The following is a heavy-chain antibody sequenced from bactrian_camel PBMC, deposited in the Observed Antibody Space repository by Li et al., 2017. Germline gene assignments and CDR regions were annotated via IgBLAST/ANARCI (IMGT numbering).Heavy chain of an antibody. D-gene: IGHD5*01. V-gene: IGHV3S1*01. CDR2: IYTGDGRS. CDR3: ATTGFDF. J-gene: IGHJ6*01. Sequence: HVQLVESGGGSVQIGGSLTLACAASRGFDDADAEWGWFRQAPGKEREGVAAIYTGDGRSYYVEHADSVKGRVAISRDNAKNTVYLQMNDLKSDDTALYYCATTGFDFWGQGTQVTVS. CDR1: RGFDDADA.